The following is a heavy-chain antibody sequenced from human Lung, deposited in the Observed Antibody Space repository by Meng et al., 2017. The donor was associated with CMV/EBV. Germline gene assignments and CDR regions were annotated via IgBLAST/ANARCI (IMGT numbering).Heavy chain of an antibody. Sequence: SETLSPXXAVYGGSFSGYYWSWIRQPPGKGLEWIGEINHSGSTNYNPSLKSRVTISVDTSKNQFSLKLSSVTAADTAVYYCARGRPKAVPAGGYFDYWGQGXLVTVSS. D-gene: IGHD2-2*01. CDR1: GGSFSGYY. V-gene: IGHV4-34*01. CDR3: ARGRPKAVPAGGYFDY. CDR2: INHSGST. J-gene: IGHJ4*02.